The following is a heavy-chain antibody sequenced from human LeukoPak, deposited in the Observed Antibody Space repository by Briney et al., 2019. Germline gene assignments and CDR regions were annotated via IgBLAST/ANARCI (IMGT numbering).Heavy chain of an antibody. CDR3: AKDKSDGDYYWYFDP. CDR2: IIWNSATI. Sequence: GGSLRLSCTASGFTFKNYGMHWVRQVPGKGLEWVSGIIWNSATIGYADSVKGRFTISRDNAKNSLYLQMNSLRAEDTALYYCAKDKSDGDYYWYFDPWGRGNLVTVSS. J-gene: IGHJ2*01. V-gene: IGHV3-9*01. CDR1: GFTFKNYG. D-gene: IGHD4-17*01.